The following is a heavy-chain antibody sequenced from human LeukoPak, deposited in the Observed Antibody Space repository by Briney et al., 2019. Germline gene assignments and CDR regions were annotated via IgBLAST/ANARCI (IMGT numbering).Heavy chain of an antibody. V-gene: IGHV3-53*01. CDR2: IYSGGST. CDR3: ARDHYYDSVFGYYYYGMDV. J-gene: IGHJ6*02. Sequence: PGGSLRLSCAASGFTVSSNYMSWVRQAPGKGLEWVSVIYSGGSTYYADSVKGRFTISRDNSKNTLYLQMNSLRAEDTAVYYCARDHYYDSVFGYYYYGMDVWGQGTTVTVSS. CDR1: GFTVSSNY. D-gene: IGHD3-22*01.